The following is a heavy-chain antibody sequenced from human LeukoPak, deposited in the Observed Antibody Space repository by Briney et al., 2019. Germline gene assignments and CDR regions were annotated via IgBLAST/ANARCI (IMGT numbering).Heavy chain of an antibody. D-gene: IGHD3-22*01. CDR3: ATAVSGVYDSSPLDY. V-gene: IGHV1-24*01. CDR2: FDPEDGET. J-gene: IGHJ4*02. CDR1: GYTLTELS. Sequence: GASVKVSCKVSGYTLTELSMHWVRQAPGKGLEWMGGFDPEDGETIYAQKFQGRVTMTEDTSTDTAYMELSSLRPEDTAVYYCATAVSGVYDSSPLDYWGQGTLVTVSS.